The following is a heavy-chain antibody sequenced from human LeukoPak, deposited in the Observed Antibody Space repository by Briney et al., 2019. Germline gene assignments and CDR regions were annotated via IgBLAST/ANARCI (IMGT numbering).Heavy chain of an antibody. CDR1: GFTFSNAW. V-gene: IGHV3-15*01. CDR2: IKSKTDGGTT. D-gene: IGHD2-2*01. CDR3: TTDSYCSSTSCYHDAFDI. Sequence: GGSLRLSCAASGFTFSNAWMSWVRQAPGKGLEWVGRIKSKTDGGTTDYAAPVKGRFTISRDDSKNTLYLQMNSLKTEDTAVYYCTTDSYCSSTSCYHDAFDIWGQGTMVTVSS. J-gene: IGHJ3*02.